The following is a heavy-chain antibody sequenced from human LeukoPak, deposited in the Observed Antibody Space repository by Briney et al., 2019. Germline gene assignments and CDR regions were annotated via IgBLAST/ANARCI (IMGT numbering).Heavy chain of an antibody. CDR1: GYTFTSYG. D-gene: IGHD2-2*01. V-gene: IGHV1-18*01. J-gene: IGHJ4*02. Sequence: GASVKVSCKASGYTFTSYGISWVRQAPGQGLEWMGWISAYNGNTNYAQKLQGRVTMTTDTSTSTAYMELRSLRSDDTAVYYCARAVASVAVPAATDYWGQGTLVTVSS. CDR2: ISAYNGNT. CDR3: ARAVASVAVPAATDY.